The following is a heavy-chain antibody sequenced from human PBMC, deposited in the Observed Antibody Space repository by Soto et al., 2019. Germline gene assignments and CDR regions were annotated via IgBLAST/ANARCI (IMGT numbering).Heavy chain of an antibody. CDR2: IYYSGST. CDR3: AREEGSYDILTGYPGLPDY. Sequence: CTVSGGSISSSSYYWGWIRQPPGKGLEWIGSIYYSGSTYYNPSLKSRVTISVDTSKNQFSLKLSSVTAADTAVYYCAREEGSYDILTGYPGLPDYWGQGTLVTVSS. D-gene: IGHD3-9*01. J-gene: IGHJ4*02. CDR1: GGSISSSSYY. V-gene: IGHV4-39*02.